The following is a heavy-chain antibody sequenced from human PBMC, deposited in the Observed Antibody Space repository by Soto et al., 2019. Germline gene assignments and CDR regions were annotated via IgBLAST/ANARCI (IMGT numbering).Heavy chain of an antibody. CDR2: IIPFFKGT. J-gene: IGHJ6*02. Sequence: QVQLVQSGAEVKKPGSSVKVSCKASGGTFSGHAISWLRQAPGQGLEWMGIIIPFFKGTTYAQKFQGRVTITADDSTSTAYMDLISLRSEDTAVYYCARDVSLNSYDRTFQYYAMDVWGQGTTVTVS. CDR1: GGTFSGHA. CDR3: ARDVSLNSYDRTFQYYAMDV. D-gene: IGHD3-22*01. V-gene: IGHV1-69*18.